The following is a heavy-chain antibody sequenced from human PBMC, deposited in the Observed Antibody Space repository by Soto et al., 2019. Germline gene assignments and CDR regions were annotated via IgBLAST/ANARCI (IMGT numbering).Heavy chain of an antibody. CDR1: GGSLSSYY. D-gene: IGHD3-10*01. J-gene: IGHJ4*02. V-gene: IGHV4-59*08. CDR2: IYYSGST. CDR3: ARVGGFGATTIDY. Sequence: ASETLSLTCTVSGGSLSSYYLSWIRPPPGKGLEWIGYIYYSGSTYYNPSLKSRVTISVDTSKNQFSLKLSSVTAADTAVYYCARVGGFGATTIDYWGQGTLVTVSS.